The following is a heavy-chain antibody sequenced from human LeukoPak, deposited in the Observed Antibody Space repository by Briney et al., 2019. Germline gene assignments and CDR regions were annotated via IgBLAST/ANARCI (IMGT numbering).Heavy chain of an antibody. J-gene: IGHJ5*02. CDR1: GFTLSSAW. CDR2: SKSKTDGGTT. Sequence: KSGGSQRLSCAGSGFTLSSAWMTWVRQAPGKGLEWVGLSKSKTDGGTTDYAAPVKGRFTISRDDSKNTLYLQMNSLKTEDTAVYYCAKYCISADCYANWFGPWGQGTLVTVSS. V-gene: IGHV3-15*01. CDR3: AKYCISADCYANWFGP. D-gene: IGHD2-2*01.